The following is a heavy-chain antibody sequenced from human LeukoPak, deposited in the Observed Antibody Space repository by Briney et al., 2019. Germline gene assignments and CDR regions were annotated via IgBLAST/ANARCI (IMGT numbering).Heavy chain of an antibody. D-gene: IGHD3-9*01. CDR3: AKWGDYDVLTGYYDPDY. CDR2: ITGSGGGT. V-gene: IGHV3-23*01. J-gene: IGHJ4*02. CDR1: GFTFSNYA. Sequence: PGGSLRLSCAASGFTFSNYAMSWVRQAPGKGQEWVSVITGSGGGTYYADSVKGRFTISRDNSKNTLYLQMNSLRAEDTAVYYCAKWGDYDVLTGYYDPDYWGQGTLVTVSS.